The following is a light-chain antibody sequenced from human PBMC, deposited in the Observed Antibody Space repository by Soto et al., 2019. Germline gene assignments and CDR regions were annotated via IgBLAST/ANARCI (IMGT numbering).Light chain of an antibody. Sequence: DIQMTQSPSTLSASLGDRVTITCRASQNINNWLAWYRQKPGKAPELLIYSASTLETGVPSRFSGSGSGTESSLTVAGLEPDDLATFYCQHYETYPLTFGGGT. CDR1: QNINNW. CDR2: SAS. CDR3: QHYETYPLT. V-gene: IGKV1-5*03. J-gene: IGKJ4*01.